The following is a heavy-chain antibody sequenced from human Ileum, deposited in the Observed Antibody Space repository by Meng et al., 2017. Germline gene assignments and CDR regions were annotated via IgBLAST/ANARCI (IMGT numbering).Heavy chain of an antibody. D-gene: IGHD5-12*01. J-gene: IGHJ4*02. Sequence: QGERKGSGPGLGKPSGTLSLTVAVSGDSISSGNWWNWVRQSPGKGLEWIGEIFHGGTTNYNPSLKNRVTLLMDKSKNQFSLQLTSVTAADTAVFYCARGIGDIRVGFDYWGQGILVTVSS. CDR3: ARGIGDIRVGFDY. V-gene: IGHV4-4*02. CDR2: IFHGGTT. CDR1: GDSISSGNW.